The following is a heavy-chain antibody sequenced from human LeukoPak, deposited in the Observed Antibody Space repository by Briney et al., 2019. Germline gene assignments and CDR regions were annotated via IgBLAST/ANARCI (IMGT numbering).Heavy chain of an antibody. Sequence: GGSLRLSCVVSGFTFSSYSMNWVRQTPEKRLEWVSSISGNSAYKHDADSVKGRFTISRDNAQNTLLLQMNSLRVEDTAVYYCARAGTDWYEDYWGQGTLVTVS. V-gene: IGHV3-21*01. CDR3: ARAGTDWYEDY. CDR2: ISGNSAYK. CDR1: GFTFSSYS. D-gene: IGHD3-9*01. J-gene: IGHJ4*02.